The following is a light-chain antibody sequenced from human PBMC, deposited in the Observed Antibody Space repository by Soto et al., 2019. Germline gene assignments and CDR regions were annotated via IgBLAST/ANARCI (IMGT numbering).Light chain of an antibody. J-gene: IGKJ3*01. CDR3: QQSYITPF. V-gene: IGKV1-39*01. CDR1: QNIGSY. Sequence: DIQMTQSPPSLSASVGDRVAITCRASQNIGSYLNWYQQKPGKAPRLLIYGASSLQSGVPSRFSGSGSGTDFTLTLSSLQPEDLATYYCQQSYITPFFGPGNKVDVK. CDR2: GAS.